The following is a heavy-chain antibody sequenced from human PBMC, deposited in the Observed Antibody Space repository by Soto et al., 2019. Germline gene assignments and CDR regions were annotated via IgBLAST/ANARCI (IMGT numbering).Heavy chain of an antibody. V-gene: IGHV3-64*01. CDR1: GFTFSNYA. J-gene: IGHJ4*02. Sequence: GGSLRLSCAASGFTFSNYAIHWVRQAPGKGLEYVSAISSNGGSTYYANSVKGRFTISRDNSKNTLYLQMGSLRAEDMAVYYCARVRYSSGSYFDHWGQGT. CDR2: ISSNGGST. CDR3: ARVRYSSGSYFDH. D-gene: IGHD6-19*01.